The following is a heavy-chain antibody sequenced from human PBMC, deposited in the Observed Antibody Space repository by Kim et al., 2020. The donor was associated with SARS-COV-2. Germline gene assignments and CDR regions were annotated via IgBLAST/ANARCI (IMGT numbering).Heavy chain of an antibody. V-gene: IGHV3-23*01. CDR3: AIRSSYSSTWYYFDY. Sequence: GGSLRLSCAASGFTFSNYAMTWVRQAPGKGLEWVSVFSGSGAGTYYADSAKGRFTISRDNSKDTLYLQLNSLRAEDTAVYYCAIRSSYSSTWYYFDYWG. CDR2: FSGSGAGT. J-gene: IGHJ4*01. D-gene: IGHD6-13*01. CDR1: GFTFSNYA.